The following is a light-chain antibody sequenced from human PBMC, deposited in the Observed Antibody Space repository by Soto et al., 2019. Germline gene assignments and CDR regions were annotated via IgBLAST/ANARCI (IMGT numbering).Light chain of an antibody. CDR3: NSFTTTNTYV. J-gene: IGLJ1*01. V-gene: IGLV2-14*03. CDR1: SSDVGGFDH. Sequence: QSALSQPASVSGSPGQSITISCTGASSDVGGFDHVSWYQQHPGKVPRLLIYDVSSRPSGVSARFSGSKSGNTASLTISGLQAEDEADYYCNSFTTTNTYVFGTGTRSPS. CDR2: DVS.